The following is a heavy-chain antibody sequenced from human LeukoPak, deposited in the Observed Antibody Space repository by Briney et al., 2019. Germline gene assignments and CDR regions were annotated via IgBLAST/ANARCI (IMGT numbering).Heavy chain of an antibody. J-gene: IGHJ3*01. D-gene: IGHD1-26*01. Sequence: KPSETLSLTCAVSGGSISISNYYRGWIRQPPGKGLEWIGSIYYSGNTYYNPSLKSRVTISVDTSKNQFSLKLTSVTAADAAVYYCAHFKGGSFDFWGQGTMVTVSS. CDR3: AHFKGGSFDF. V-gene: IGHV4-39*01. CDR2: IYYSGNT. CDR1: GGSISISNYY.